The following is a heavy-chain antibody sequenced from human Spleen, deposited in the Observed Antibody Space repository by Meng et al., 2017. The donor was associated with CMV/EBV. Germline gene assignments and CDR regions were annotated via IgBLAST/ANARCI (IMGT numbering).Heavy chain of an antibody. Sequence: QVQLQQWGAGLLKPSETLSLTCAVYGGSLSGYYWSWIRQPPGKGLELXGEINHSGSTNYNPSLKSRVTISVDTSKNQFSLKLSSVTAADTAVYYCAVRGWNYGYWGQGTLVTVSS. CDR2: INHSGST. V-gene: IGHV4-34*01. CDR1: GGSLSGYY. J-gene: IGHJ4*02. CDR3: AVRGWNYGY. D-gene: IGHD1-7*01.